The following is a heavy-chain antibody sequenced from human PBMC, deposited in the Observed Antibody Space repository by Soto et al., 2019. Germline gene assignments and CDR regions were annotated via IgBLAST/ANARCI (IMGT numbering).Heavy chain of an antibody. V-gene: IGHV3-23*01. CDR1: GFTFSSYA. CDR2: ISGSGGST. D-gene: IGHD4-17*01. Sequence: PGGSLRLSCAASGFTFSSYAMSWVRQAPGKGLEWVSAISGSGGSTYYADSVKGRFTISRDNSKNTLYLQMNSLRAEDTAVYYCAKDLVDGDYVYYFDYWGLGTLVTVSS. CDR3: AKDLVDGDYVYYFDY. J-gene: IGHJ4*02.